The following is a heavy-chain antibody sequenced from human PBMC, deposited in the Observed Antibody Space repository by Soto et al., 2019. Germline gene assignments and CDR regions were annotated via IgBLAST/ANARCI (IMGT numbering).Heavy chain of an antibody. CDR1: GGTFSSYA. Sequence: QVQLVQSGAEVKKPGSSVKVSCKASGGTFSSYAISWVRQAPGQGIEWMGGIIPIFGTADYAQKFQGRVTITADESTSTAYMELSSLRSEDTAVYYCASHSGSSPEGRYYYGMDVWGQGTTVTVSS. V-gene: IGHV1-69*12. D-gene: IGHD1-26*01. CDR3: ASHSGSSPEGRYYYGMDV. CDR2: IIPIFGTA. J-gene: IGHJ6*02.